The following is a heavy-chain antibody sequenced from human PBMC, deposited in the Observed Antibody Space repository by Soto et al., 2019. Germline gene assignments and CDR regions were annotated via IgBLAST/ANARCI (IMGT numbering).Heavy chain of an antibody. Sequence: EVQLVESGGGLVQPGGSLRLSCAASGFTVSSNYMSWVRQAPGKGLEWVSVIYSGGSTYYADSVKGRFTISRDNSKNTRYLQMNSLRAEDTAVYYCARGFFEWLFPFDYWGQGTLVTVSS. CDR3: ARGFFEWLFPFDY. CDR1: GFTVSSNY. CDR2: IYSGGST. J-gene: IGHJ4*02. V-gene: IGHV3-66*01. D-gene: IGHD3-3*01.